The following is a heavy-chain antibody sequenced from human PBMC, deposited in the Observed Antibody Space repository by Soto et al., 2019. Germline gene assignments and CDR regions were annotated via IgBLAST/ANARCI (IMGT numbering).Heavy chain of an antibody. Sequence: PGGSLRLSCAASGFPFSNHAMSWVRQAPGKGLEWVSGISDGGDLIYYADSVKGRFSMSRDNSENMLYLQMTNLSAEATAIYFCAKRQGTGLAAKNFDFWGQGTLVTVSS. CDR1: GFPFSNHA. CDR2: ISDGGDLI. CDR3: AKRQGTGLAAKNFDF. D-gene: IGHD2-15*01. V-gene: IGHV3-23*01. J-gene: IGHJ4*02.